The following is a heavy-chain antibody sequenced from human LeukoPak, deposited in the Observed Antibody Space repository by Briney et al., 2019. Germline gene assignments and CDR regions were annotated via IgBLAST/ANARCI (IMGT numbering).Heavy chain of an antibody. J-gene: IGHJ4*02. V-gene: IGHV1-46*01. D-gene: IGHD6-19*01. CDR3: ARGSGSGWGFYFDH. CDR2: VNPSDGTT. Sequence: ASVKVSCKASGYSLTRYYIHWVRHTPEQGLEWMGIVNPSDGTTSYAQKFQGRVTMTGDTSTSTVYMELSSLESEDTALYYCARGSGSGWGFYFDHWGEGTLVTVSS. CDR1: GYSLTRYY.